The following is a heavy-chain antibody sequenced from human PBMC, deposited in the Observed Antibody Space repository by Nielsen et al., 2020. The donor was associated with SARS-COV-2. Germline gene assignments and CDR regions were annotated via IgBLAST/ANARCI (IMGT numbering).Heavy chain of an antibody. D-gene: IGHD6-19*01. CDR3: ARHPSYSSGWYVGGYYFDY. V-gene: IGHV5-51*01. J-gene: IGHJ4*02. CDR2: IYPGDSDT. Sequence: VRQMPGKGLEWMGIIYPGDSDTRYSPSFQGQVTISADKSISTAYLQWSSLKASDTAMYYCARHPSYSSGWYVGGYYFDYWGQGTLVTVS.